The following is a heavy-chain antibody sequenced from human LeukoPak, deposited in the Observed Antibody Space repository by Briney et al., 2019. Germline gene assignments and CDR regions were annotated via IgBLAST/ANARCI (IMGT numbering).Heavy chain of an antibody. J-gene: IGHJ1*01. D-gene: IGHD6-13*01. Sequence: ASETLSLTCTVSGGSISSSSYCWGWIRQPPGKGLESIGSIYYSGSTYYNPSLKSRVTISVDTSKNQFSLKLSSVTAADTAVYYCARVGGSCWYAEYFQHWGQGTLVTVSS. V-gene: IGHV4-39*07. CDR2: IYYSGST. CDR3: ARVGGSCWYAEYFQH. CDR1: GGSISSSSYC.